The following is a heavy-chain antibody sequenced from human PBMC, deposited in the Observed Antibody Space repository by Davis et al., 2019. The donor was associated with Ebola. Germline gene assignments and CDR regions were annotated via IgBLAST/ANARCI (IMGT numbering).Heavy chain of an antibody. CDR3: AKGTLLWFGEPINWFDP. V-gene: IGHV3-30*18. CDR1: GFTFSSYG. D-gene: IGHD3-10*01. CDR2: ISYDGSNK. J-gene: IGHJ5*02. Sequence: GGSLRLSCAASGFTFSSYGMHWVRQAPGKGLEWVAVISYDGSNKYYADSVKGRFTISRDNSKNTLYLQMNSLRAEDTAVYYCAKGTLLWFGEPINWFDPWGQGTLVTVSS.